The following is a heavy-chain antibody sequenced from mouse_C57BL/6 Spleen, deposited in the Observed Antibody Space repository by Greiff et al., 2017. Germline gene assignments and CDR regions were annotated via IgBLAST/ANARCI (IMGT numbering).Heavy chain of an antibody. CDR2: IYPGSGST. Sequence: QVHVKQPGAELVKPGASVTMSCKASGYTFTSYWITWVKQRPGQGLEWIGDIYPGSGSTNYNEKFKSKATLTVDTSSSTAYMHRSSLTSEDSAVYYCARRTTVSDYWGQGTTLTV. V-gene: IGHV1-55*01. D-gene: IGHD1-1*01. CDR3: ARRTTVSDY. J-gene: IGHJ2*01. CDR1: GYTFTSYW.